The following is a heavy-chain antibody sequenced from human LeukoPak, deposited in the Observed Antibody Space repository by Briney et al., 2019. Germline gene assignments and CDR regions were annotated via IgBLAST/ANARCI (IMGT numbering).Heavy chain of an antibody. Sequence: GGSLRLSCAASGFTFSDYYTSWIRQAPGKGLEWVSYISSSSSYTNYADSVKGRFTISRDNAKKSLYLQMNSLRAEDTAVYYCARDAVSLAAAGTSDYWGQGSLVTVSS. J-gene: IGHJ4*02. CDR1: GFTFSDYY. V-gene: IGHV3-11*05. CDR3: ARDAVSLAAAGTSDY. D-gene: IGHD6-13*01. CDR2: ISSSSSYT.